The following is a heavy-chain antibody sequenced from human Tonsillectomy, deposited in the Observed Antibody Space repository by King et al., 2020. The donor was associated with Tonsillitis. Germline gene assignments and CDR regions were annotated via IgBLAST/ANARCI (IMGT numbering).Heavy chain of an antibody. CDR2: IWYDGSKK. J-gene: IGHJ4*02. CDR3: ARDLGSGVK. D-gene: IGHD6-25*01. V-gene: IGHV3-33*01. CDR1: RFTFSNYG. Sequence: VQLVESGGGVVQPGRSLRLSCAASRFTFSNYGMHWVRQAPGKGLEWVAGIWYDGSKKYHADSVKGRFTITRDNSKSTLNLQMNSLRAEDTAVYFCARDLGSGVKWGQGTLVSVSS.